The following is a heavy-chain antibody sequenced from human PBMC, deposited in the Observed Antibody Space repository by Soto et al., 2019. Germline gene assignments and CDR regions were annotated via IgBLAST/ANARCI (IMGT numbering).Heavy chain of an antibody. V-gene: IGHV4-59*01. Sequence: SETLSLTCTVSGGSISSYYWSWIRQPPGKGLEWIGYIYYSGSTNYNPSLKSRVTISVDTSKNQFSLKLSSVTAADTAVYYCARGEKWLRFRGPHAFDIWGQGTMVTVSS. CDR3: ARGEKWLRFRGPHAFDI. J-gene: IGHJ3*02. CDR2: IYYSGST. CDR1: GGSISSYY. D-gene: IGHD5-12*01.